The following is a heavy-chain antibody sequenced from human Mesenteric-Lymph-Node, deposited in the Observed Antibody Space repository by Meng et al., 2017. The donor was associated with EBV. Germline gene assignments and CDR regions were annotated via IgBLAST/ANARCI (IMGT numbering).Heavy chain of an antibody. Sequence: LRLKESGPGLGKPSQTLSLPCTVSGGSVNSGGYSWSWIRQSPEKGLEWIGYVHHSGLTYYNPSLETRVIISLERSKNQFSLKLTSVTAADTAVYYCAGGDYVNQFNYWGQGTLVTVSS. V-gene: IGHV4-30-2*06. CDR1: GGSVNSGGYS. J-gene: IGHJ4*02. D-gene: IGHD4-17*01. CDR2: VHHSGLT. CDR3: AGGDYVNQFNY.